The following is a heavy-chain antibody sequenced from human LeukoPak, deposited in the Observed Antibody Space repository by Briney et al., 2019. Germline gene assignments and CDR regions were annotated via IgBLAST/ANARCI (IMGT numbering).Heavy chain of an antibody. CDR1: GFTFSSYA. CDR3: AKGPAAIGWFRE. Sequence: GGSLRLSCAASGFTFSSYAMSWVRQAPGKGLEWVSDISSSGDRTYYADSVKGRFTISRDNSKNTLYMQMDSLRAEDTAIYYCAKGPAAIGWFREWGQGTLVTVSS. CDR2: ISSSGDRT. V-gene: IGHV3-23*01. D-gene: IGHD2-2*01. J-gene: IGHJ1*01.